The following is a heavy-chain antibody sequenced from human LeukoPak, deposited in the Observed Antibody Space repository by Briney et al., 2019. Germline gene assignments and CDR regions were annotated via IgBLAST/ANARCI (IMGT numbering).Heavy chain of an antibody. D-gene: IGHD1-26*01. CDR1: GFTFSSYA. CDR3: ASSGSRPSAFDI. J-gene: IGHJ3*02. V-gene: IGHV3-30-3*01. Sequence: GGSLRLSCAASGFTFSSYAMHWVRQAPGKGLEWVAVISYDGSNKYYADSVKGRFTISRDNSKNTLYLQMNSLRVEDTAVYYCASSGSRPSAFDIWGQGTMVTVSS. CDR2: ISYDGSNK.